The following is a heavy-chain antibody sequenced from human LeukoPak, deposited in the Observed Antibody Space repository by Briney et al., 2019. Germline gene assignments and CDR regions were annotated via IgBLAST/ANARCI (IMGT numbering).Heavy chain of an antibody. D-gene: IGHD6-13*01. CDR1: GYTFTSYD. Sequence: ASVKVSCKASGYTFTSYDINWVRQATGQGLEWMGWMNPNSGTSYAQKLQGRITMTRDTSTVYMELSSLRSEDTAVYYCAREGVAGTGLDYWGQGTLVTVSS. CDR2: MNPNSGT. CDR3: AREGVAGTGLDY. J-gene: IGHJ4*02. V-gene: IGHV1-8*01.